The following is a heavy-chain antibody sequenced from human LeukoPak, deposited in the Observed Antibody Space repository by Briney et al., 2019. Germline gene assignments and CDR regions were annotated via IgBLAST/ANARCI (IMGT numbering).Heavy chain of an antibody. CDR1: GFTFSTYG. CDR3: AREGGDYSTTDTHDTFDI. V-gene: IGHV3-30*02. D-gene: IGHD4-17*01. CDR2: IRSDGINK. J-gene: IGHJ3*02. Sequence: PGGSLRLSCAASGFTFSTYGMHWVRQAPGKGLEWVAFIRSDGINKYYADSVKGRFTISRDNSKNTLYLQMNSLRAEDTAVFYCAREGGDYSTTDTHDTFDIWGQGTLVTVSS.